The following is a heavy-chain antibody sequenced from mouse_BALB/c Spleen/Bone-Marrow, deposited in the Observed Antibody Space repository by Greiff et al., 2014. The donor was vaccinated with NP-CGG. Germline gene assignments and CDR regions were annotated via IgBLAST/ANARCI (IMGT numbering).Heavy chain of an antibody. D-gene: IGHD2-1*01. V-gene: IGHV1-31*01. CDR1: GYSFTGYY. J-gene: IGHJ1*01. Sequence: VQLQQSGPELVKPGASVKISCRASGYSFTGYYMHWVKQSHVKSLEWIGRINPYNGATSYNQNFKDKASLTVDKSSSTAYMELHSLTSEDSAVCYCARGYGNYDYWYFDVWGAGTTVTVSS. CDR2: INPYNGAT. CDR3: ARGYGNYDYWYFDV.